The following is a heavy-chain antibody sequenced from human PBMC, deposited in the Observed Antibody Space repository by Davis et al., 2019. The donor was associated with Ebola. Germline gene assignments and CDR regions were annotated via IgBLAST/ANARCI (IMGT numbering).Heavy chain of an antibody. D-gene: IGHD3-3*01. CDR1: RFIFSDYY. CDR2: ISSSSSYT. V-gene: IGHV3-11*06. Sequence: GESLKISCAASRFIFSDYYMSWIRQAPGKGLEWVSYISSSSSYTNYADSVKGRFTISRDNAKNSLYLQMNSLRAEDTAVYYCARDLLYYDFWSGYSRHYYYYMDVWGKGTTVTVSS. CDR3: ARDLLYYDFWSGYSRHYYYYMDV. J-gene: IGHJ6*03.